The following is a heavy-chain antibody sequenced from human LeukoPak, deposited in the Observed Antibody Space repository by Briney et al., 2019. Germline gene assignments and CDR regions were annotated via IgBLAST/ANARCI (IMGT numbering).Heavy chain of an antibody. J-gene: IGHJ6*02. CDR3: AREGSGSGSYYYYYYYGMDV. CDR1: GYTFTSYG. D-gene: IGHD3-10*01. CDR2: ISAYNGNT. V-gene: IGHV1-18*01. Sequence: ASVKVSCKASGYTFTSYGISWVRQAPGQGLEWMGWISAYNGNTNYAQKLQGRVTMTTDTSTSTAYMELRSLRSDDTAVYYCAREGSGSGSYYYYYYYGMDVWGQGTTVTVSS.